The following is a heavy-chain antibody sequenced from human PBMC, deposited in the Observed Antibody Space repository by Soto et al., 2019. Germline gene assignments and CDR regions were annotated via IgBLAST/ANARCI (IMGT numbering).Heavy chain of an antibody. J-gene: IGHJ4*02. CDR1: GGTFSSYA. Sequence: QVQLVQSGAEVKTPGSSVKVSCKASGGTFSSYAISWVRQAPGQGLEWMGGIIPIFGTANYAQKFQGRVTITADESTSTAYMELSSRRSEDTAVYYCARGSGEYYYGSGCYYTHFDYWGQGTLVTVSS. V-gene: IGHV1-69*01. D-gene: IGHD3-10*01. CDR2: IIPIFGTA. CDR3: ARGSGEYYYGSGCYYTHFDY.